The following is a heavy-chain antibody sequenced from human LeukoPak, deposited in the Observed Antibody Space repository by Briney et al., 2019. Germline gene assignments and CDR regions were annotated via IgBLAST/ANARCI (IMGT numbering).Heavy chain of an antibody. V-gene: IGHV3-30-3*01. CDR2: ISYDGSNK. J-gene: IGHJ6*02. CDR1: GFTFSSYA. Sequence: GRSLRLSCAASGFTFSSYAMHWVRQAPGKGLEWVAVISYDGSNKYYADSVKGRFTISRDNSKNTLYLQMNSLRAEDTAVYYCARDREVTPNAAAQYYYYGMDVWGQGTTVTVSS. D-gene: IGHD2-21*02. CDR3: ARDREVTPNAAAQYYYYGMDV.